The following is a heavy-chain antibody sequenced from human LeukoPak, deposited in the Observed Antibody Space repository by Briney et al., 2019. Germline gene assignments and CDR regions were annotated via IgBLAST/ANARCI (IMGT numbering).Heavy chain of an antibody. CDR1: GFTFSSYT. J-gene: IGHJ4*02. CDR3: AGNRLPPGDY. V-gene: IGHV3-23*01. D-gene: IGHD2-15*01. Sequence: GGSLRLSCAASGFTFSSYTMSWVRQAPGKGLEWVSAISGSGGSTYYADSVKGRFTISRDNSKNTLYLQMNSLRAEDTAVYYCAGNRLPPGDYWGQGTLVTVSS. CDR2: ISGSGGST.